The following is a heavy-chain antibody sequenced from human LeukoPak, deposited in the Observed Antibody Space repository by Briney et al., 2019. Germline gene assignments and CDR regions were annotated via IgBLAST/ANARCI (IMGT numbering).Heavy chain of an antibody. CDR3: AKAPVTTCRGAFCYPFDY. CDR1: GFRFSNYA. CDR2: ISYDGSNK. V-gene: IGHV3-30*04. D-gene: IGHD2-15*01. Sequence: GGSLRLSCVASGFRFSNYAMHWVRQAPGKGLEWLTVISYDGSNKYYADSVKGRFTISRDNSKNTLYLQMNSLRAEDTAVYYCAKAPVTTCRGAFCYPFDYWGLGTLVTVSS. J-gene: IGHJ4*02.